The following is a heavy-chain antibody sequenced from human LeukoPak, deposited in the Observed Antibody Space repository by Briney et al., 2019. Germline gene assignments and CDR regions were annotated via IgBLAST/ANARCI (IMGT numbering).Heavy chain of an antibody. CDR2: ISGSGGST. Sequence: GGSLRPSCAASGFTFSSYAMSWVRQAPGKGLEWVSAISGSGGSTYYADSVKGRFTISRDNSKNTLYLQMNSLRAEDTAVYYCAKAPWFGESYFDYWGQGTLVTVSS. D-gene: IGHD3-10*01. CDR1: GFTFSSYA. CDR3: AKAPWFGESYFDY. V-gene: IGHV3-23*01. J-gene: IGHJ4*02.